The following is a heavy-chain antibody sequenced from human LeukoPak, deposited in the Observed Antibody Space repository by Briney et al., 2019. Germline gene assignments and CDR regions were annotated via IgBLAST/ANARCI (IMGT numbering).Heavy chain of an antibody. J-gene: IGHJ4*02. CDR1: GFTFSSYA. CDR2: ISGSGGST. CDR3: ARTRGAIFGVVIGVDY. Sequence: GGSLRLSCAASGFTFSSYAMSWVRQAPGKGLEWVSAISGSGGSTYYADSVKGRFTISRDNSKNTLYLQMNSLRAEDTAVYYCARTRGAIFGVVIGVDYWGQGTLVTVSS. V-gene: IGHV3-23*01. D-gene: IGHD3-3*01.